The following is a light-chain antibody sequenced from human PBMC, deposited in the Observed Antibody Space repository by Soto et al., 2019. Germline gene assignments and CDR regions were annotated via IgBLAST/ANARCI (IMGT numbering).Light chain of an antibody. CDR1: SSNIGNNY. J-gene: IGLJ3*02. Sequence: QAVLTQPPSVSAAPGRKVTISCSGSSSNIGNNYVSWYQQFPGTAPQLLIYDNNKRPSGIPDRFSGSKSGTSATLGITGLQTGDEADYYCGTWDSSLSAWVFGGGTKMTVL. CDR3: GTWDSSLSAWV. CDR2: DNN. V-gene: IGLV1-51*01.